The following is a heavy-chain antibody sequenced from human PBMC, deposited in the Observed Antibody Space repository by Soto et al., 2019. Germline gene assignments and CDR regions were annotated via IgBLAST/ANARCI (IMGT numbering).Heavy chain of an antibody. CDR2: ITPFSGDV. V-gene: IGHV1-45*02. J-gene: IGHJ4*02. CDR1: GYTFTSYA. D-gene: IGHD1-26*01. Sequence: GASVKVSCKASGYTFTSYAMHWVRQAPGQALEWMGWITPFSGDVHYAQKFQERVTITRDGSINTAYMQMSSLRSEDTAMYFCAGGGAGSGPFTWELPDHWGQGTLVTVSS. CDR3: AGGGAGSGPFTWELPDH.